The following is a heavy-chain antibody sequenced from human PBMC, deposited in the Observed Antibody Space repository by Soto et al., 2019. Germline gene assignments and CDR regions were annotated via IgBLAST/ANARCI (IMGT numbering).Heavy chain of an antibody. V-gene: IGHV4-39*01. Sequence: PSETLSLTCAVPGVSISSSSYYWGWIRQPPGKGLEWIGTIYYGGSSYSNPSLKSRVTISLDTSKNQFSLTLTSVTAADTAVYYCARHGSYWGQGTLVTVSS. CDR1: GVSISSSSYY. J-gene: IGHJ4*02. CDR2: IYYGGSS. CDR3: ARHGSY.